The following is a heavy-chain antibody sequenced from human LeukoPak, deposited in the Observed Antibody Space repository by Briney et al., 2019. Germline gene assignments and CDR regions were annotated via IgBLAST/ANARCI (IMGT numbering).Heavy chain of an antibody. CDR2: IDRDGSRI. J-gene: IGHJ4*02. V-gene: IGHV3-74*01. CDR1: GFTFSSYW. CDR3: VRGNDYGGPHY. D-gene: IGHD4-23*01. Sequence: GGSLRLSCAVSGFTFSSYWMHWVRQAPGKGLVWVSRIDRDGSRINYADSVKGRFTISRNNGKNTLFLQMNSLRAEDAAVYYCVRGNDYGGPHYWGQGTLVTVSS.